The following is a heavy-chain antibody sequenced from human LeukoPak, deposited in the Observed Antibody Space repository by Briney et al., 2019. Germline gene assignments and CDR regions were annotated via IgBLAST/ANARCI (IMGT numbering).Heavy chain of an antibody. CDR1: GGSFSSYH. Sequence: SETLSLTCAVYGGSFSSYHWGWIRQPPGKGLEWIGTIYYGGSTYYNPSLKSRVTISIDTSNNQFFLKLNSVTAADTAVYYCARQRGKMRYFDFVALDYWGQGTLVTVSS. CDR3: ARQRGKMRYFDFVALDY. V-gene: IGHV4-39*01. CDR2: IYYGGST. D-gene: IGHD3-9*01. J-gene: IGHJ4*02.